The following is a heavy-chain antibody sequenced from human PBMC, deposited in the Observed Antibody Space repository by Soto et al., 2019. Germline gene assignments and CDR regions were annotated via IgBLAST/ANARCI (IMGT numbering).Heavy chain of an antibody. J-gene: IGHJ5*02. CDR1: GGSISSSSYY. D-gene: IGHD6-13*01. V-gene: IGHV4-39*01. CDR3: ASSSSWYPFHNWFDP. CDR2: IYYSGST. Sequence: SETLSLTCTVSGGSISSSSYYWGWIRQPPGKGLEWIGSIYYSGSTYYNPSLKSRVTISVDTSKNQFSLKLSSVTAADTAVYYCASSSSWYPFHNWFDPWGQGTLVTVSS.